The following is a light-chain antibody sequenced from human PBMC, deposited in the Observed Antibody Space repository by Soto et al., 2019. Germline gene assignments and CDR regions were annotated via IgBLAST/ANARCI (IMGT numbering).Light chain of an antibody. Sequence: QSALTQPPSASGSPGQSVPISCTGTSSDVGGYNYVSWYQQHPGKAPKLMIYEVSKRPSGVPDRFSGSKSGNTASLTVSGLQAEDEADYYCSSYAGSNNFVFGTGTKSPS. CDR2: EVS. CDR3: SSYAGSNNFV. CDR1: SSDVGGYNY. J-gene: IGLJ1*01. V-gene: IGLV2-8*01.